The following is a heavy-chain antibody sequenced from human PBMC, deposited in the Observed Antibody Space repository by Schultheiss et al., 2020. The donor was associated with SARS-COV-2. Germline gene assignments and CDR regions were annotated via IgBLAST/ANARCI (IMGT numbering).Heavy chain of an antibody. CDR3: VRDTAMATGTGYYYGMDV. D-gene: IGHD5-18*01. Sequence: SETLSLTCTVSGGSISNYYWSWIRQPPGKGLEWIGYIYYSGSTNYNPSLKSRVTISVDTSKNQFSLKLSSVTAADTAVYYCVRDTAMATGTGYYYGMDVWGQGTTVTVSS. CDR2: IYYSGST. CDR1: GGSISNYY. J-gene: IGHJ6*02. V-gene: IGHV4-59*12.